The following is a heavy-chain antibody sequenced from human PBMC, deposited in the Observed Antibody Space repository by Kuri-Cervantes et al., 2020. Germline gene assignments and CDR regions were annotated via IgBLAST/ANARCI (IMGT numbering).Heavy chain of an antibody. V-gene: IGHV1-18*01. J-gene: IGHJ4*02. D-gene: IGHD5-18*01. Sequence: ASVKVSCKASGHTFTSYGISWVRQAPGQGLEWMGWISAYNGNTNYAQKLQGRVTMTTDTSTSTAYMELSSLRSEDTAVYYCATLRGDTAMVFMDYWGQGTRVTVYS. CDR2: ISAYNGNT. CDR1: GHTFTSYG. CDR3: ATLRGDTAMVFMDY.